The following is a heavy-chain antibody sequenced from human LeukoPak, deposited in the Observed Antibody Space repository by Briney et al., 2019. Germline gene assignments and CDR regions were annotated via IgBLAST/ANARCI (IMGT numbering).Heavy chain of an antibody. CDR1: GFTFTTYE. D-gene: IGHD3-22*01. J-gene: IGHJ4*02. CDR3: ARDRRDYYDSSGNTRIDY. V-gene: IGHV3-48*03. CDR2: FSSTSSTI. Sequence: GGSLRLSCAASGFTFTTYEMNWVRQAPGKGLEWVSYFSSTSSTIYYADSVKGRFTISRDNAKNSLYLQMSSLRAEDTAVYYCARDRRDYYDSSGNTRIDYWGQGTLVTVSS.